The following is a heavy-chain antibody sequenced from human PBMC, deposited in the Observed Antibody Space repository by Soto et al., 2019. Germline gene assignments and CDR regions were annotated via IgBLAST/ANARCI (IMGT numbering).Heavy chain of an antibody. V-gene: IGHV3-23*01. D-gene: IGHD3-9*01. J-gene: IGHJ4*02. CDR3: AKEAEYYDILTGYYKYFDY. CDR1: GFTFSSYA. CDR2: ISGSGGST. Sequence: GGSLRLSCAASGFTFSSYAMSWVRQAPGKGLEWVSAISGSGGSTYYADSVKGRFTISRDNSKNTLYLQMNSLRAEDTAAYYCAKEAEYYDILTGYYKYFDYWGQGTLVTVSS.